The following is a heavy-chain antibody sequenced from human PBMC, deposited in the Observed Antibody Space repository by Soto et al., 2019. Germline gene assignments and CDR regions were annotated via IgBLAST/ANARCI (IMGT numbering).Heavy chain of an antibody. CDR2: IYYSGST. J-gene: IGHJ5*02. Sequence: TLSLTCTVSGGSISSSSYYWGWIRQPPGKGLEWIGSIYYSGSTYYNPSLKSRVTISVDTSKNQFSLKLSSVTAADTAVYYCARLQLLWFGELFRWFDPWGQGTLVTVSS. D-gene: IGHD3-10*01. CDR1: GGSISSSSYY. V-gene: IGHV4-39*01. CDR3: ARLQLLWFGELFRWFDP.